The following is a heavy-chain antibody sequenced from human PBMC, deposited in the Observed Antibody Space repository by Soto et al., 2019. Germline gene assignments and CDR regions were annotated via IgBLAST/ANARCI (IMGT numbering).Heavy chain of an antibody. J-gene: IGHJ3*02. Sequence: EVQLLESGGGLVQPGGSLRLSCVASEFTFSNYAMNWVRQAPGEGPEWVSLISSSGGSTYYADSVKGWFSISRDNSKNTLYLQMNSLRVEDTAIYYCAKDIQGRGATTGDDAFDIWGQGTMVTVSS. CDR3: AKDIQGRGATTGDDAFDI. CDR2: ISSSGGST. V-gene: IGHV3-23*01. D-gene: IGHD1-1*01. CDR1: EFTFSNYA.